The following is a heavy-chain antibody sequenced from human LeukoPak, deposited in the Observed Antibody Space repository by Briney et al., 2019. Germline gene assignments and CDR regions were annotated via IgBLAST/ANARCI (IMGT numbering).Heavy chain of an antibody. Sequence: EASVKVSCKASGYTFTSYYMHWVRQAPGQGLEWMGIINPSGGSTSYAQKFQGRVTMTRDTSTSTVYMELSSLRSEDTAVYYCARDHYRRPYSSSWLDYYYYYGMDVWGQGTTVTVSS. V-gene: IGHV1-46*01. CDR2: INPSGGST. CDR1: GYTFTSYY. CDR3: ARDHYRRPYSSSWLDYYYYYGMDV. D-gene: IGHD6-13*01. J-gene: IGHJ6*02.